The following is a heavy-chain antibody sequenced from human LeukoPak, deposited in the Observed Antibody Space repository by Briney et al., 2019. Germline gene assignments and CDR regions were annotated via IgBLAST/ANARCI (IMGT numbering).Heavy chain of an antibody. CDR3: ATEGGPPIERY. V-gene: IGHV3-23*01. CDR2: IGGRTDTT. CDR1: GFTFSIYA. D-gene: IGHD2-15*01. J-gene: IGHJ4*02. Sequence: PGGSLRLSCAASGFTFSIYAMSWARQAPGKGLGWVSAIGGRTDTTYYADSVKGRFTISRDNSKNTLFLQMNSLRAEDTAVYYCATEGGPPIERYWGQGTLVTVSS.